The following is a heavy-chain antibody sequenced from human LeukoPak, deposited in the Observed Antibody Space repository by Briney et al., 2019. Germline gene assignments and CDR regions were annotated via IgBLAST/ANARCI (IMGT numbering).Heavy chain of an antibody. CDR1: VYTFTSYV. J-gene: IGHJ6*03. CDR2: ISAYNDNT. Sequence: GASVKVSCKASVYTFTSYVISGVRQAPGQGLEWMGWISAYNDNTNYAQKLQGRVTMTTDTSTSTAYMELRSLRSHDTAVYYCARAGWGYYDSSGYPHYYYYYMDVWGKGTTVTVSS. V-gene: IGHV1-18*01. CDR3: ARAGWGYYDSSGYPHYYYYYMDV. D-gene: IGHD3-22*01.